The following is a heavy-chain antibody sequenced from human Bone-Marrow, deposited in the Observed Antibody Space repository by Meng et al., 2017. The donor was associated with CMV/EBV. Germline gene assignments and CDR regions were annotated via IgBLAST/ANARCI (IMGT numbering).Heavy chain of an antibody. J-gene: IGHJ5*02. CDR3: ASEYCSSTSCYGFDP. Sequence: SVKVSCKASGGTFSSYAISWVRQAPGQGLEWMGGIIPIFGTANYAQKFQGRVTITTDESTSTAYMELSSLRSEDTAVYYCASEYCSSTSCYGFDPWGQGTLVTVSS. CDR2: IIPIFGTA. D-gene: IGHD2-2*01. CDR1: GGTFSSYA. V-gene: IGHV1-69*05.